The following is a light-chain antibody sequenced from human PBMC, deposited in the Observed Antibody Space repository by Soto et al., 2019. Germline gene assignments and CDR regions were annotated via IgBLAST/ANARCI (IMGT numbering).Light chain of an antibody. V-gene: IGKV3-20*01. J-gene: IGKJ1*01. Sequence: EIVLTQSPDTLSLSPGDRATLSCRASQSVSRSYLGWYQQKPGQAPRLLMYGASIRAAGVPDRFSGSGSGTEVTITISRLETEDLTVYYCHHYETSGQVTKVDIK. CDR1: QSVSRSY. CDR2: GAS. CDR3: HHYET.